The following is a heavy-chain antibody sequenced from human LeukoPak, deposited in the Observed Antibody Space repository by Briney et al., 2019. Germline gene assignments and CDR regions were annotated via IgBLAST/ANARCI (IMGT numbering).Heavy chain of an antibody. Sequence: PGGSLRLSCAASGFTFSSYAMSWVRQAPGKGLEWVSAISGSGGSTYYADSVKGRFTISRDNSKNTLYLHMNSLRADDTAVYYCAKVDIPMGRLINSWGQGTLVSVSS. D-gene: IGHD5-18*01. CDR1: GFTFSSYA. CDR2: ISGSGGST. J-gene: IGHJ4*02. V-gene: IGHV3-23*01. CDR3: AKVDIPMGRLINS.